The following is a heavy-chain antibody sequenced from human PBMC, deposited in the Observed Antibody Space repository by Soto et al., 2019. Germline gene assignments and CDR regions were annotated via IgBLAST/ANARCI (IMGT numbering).Heavy chain of an antibody. CDR1: GFTFSSYA. V-gene: IGHV3-30-3*01. Sequence: QVQLEESGEGVVQPGRSLRLSCVGTGFTFSSYAMHWVRQAPGKGLEWVAVISNDGTNKYYADSVEGRITISRDNSKNTFYLQMHSLRSEDTAVYYCARGTTLAIFDYGMDVWGQGATVTVSS. D-gene: IGHD3-3*01. J-gene: IGHJ6*02. CDR2: ISNDGTNK. CDR3: ARGTTLAIFDYGMDV.